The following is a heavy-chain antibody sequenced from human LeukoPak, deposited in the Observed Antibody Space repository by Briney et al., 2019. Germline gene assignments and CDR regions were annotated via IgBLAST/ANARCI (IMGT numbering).Heavy chain of an antibody. V-gene: IGHV5-51*01. D-gene: IGHD6-13*01. CDR2: IYPGDSDT. J-gene: IGHJ3*02. CDR3: ARHVRARAAAGTGDAFDI. Sequence: GESLKISCKGSGYSFTSYWIGWVRQMPGKGLEWMGIIYPGDSDTRYSPSFQGQVTISADKSISTAYLQWSSLKASDTAMYYCARHVRARAAAGTGDAFDIWGQGTMVTVSS. CDR1: GYSFTSYW.